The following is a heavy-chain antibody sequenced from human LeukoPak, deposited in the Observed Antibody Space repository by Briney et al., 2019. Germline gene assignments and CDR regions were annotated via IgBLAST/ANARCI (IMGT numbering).Heavy chain of an antibody. CDR3: ARVSGSYSGAFDI. CDR1: GYTFTSYG. Sequence: ASVKVSCKASGYTFTSYGISWVRQAPGQGLEWMGWISAYNGNTNYAQKFQGRVTITTDESTSTAYMELSSLRSEDTAVYYCARVSGSYSGAFDIWGQGTMVTVSS. J-gene: IGHJ3*02. V-gene: IGHV1-18*01. CDR2: ISAYNGNT. D-gene: IGHD1-26*01.